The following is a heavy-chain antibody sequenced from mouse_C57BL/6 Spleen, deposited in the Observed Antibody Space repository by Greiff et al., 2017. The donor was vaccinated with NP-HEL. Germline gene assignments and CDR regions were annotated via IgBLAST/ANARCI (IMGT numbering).Heavy chain of an antibody. CDR2: IYPGSGNT. CDR1: GYTFTDYY. CDR3: ARYDWSFDY. J-gene: IGHJ2*01. D-gene: IGHD2-12*01. Sequence: VQGVESGAELVRPGASVKLSCKASGYTFTDYYINWVKQRPGQGLEWIARIYPGSGNTYYNEKFKGKATLTAEKSSSTAYMQLSSLTSEDSAVYFCARYDWSFDYWGQGTTLTVSS. V-gene: IGHV1-76*01.